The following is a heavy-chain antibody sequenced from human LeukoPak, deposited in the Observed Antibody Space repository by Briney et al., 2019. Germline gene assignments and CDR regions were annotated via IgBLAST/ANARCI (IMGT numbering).Heavy chain of an antibody. CDR1: GNLFDHYA. V-gene: IGHV3-9*03. J-gene: IGHJ3*02. Sequence: GGSLRLSCVVSGNLFDHYAMRWVRQAPGKGLEWVAGINWDSGAQGHADSVKGRFTISRDNAKNSLYLEMNSLRAEDMALYYCVKEIKVREFSTSGALEIWGQGTMVTVSS. CDR2: INWDSGAQ. CDR3: VKEIKVREFSTSGALEI. D-gene: IGHD2-2*01.